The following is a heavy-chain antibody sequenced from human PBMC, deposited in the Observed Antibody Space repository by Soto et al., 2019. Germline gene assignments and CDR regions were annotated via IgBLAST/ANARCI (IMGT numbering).Heavy chain of an antibody. CDR2: ISVSDAFI. J-gene: IGHJ4*02. D-gene: IGHD1-20*01. V-gene: IGHV3-23*01. CDR3: TKETVAAITRLDY. Sequence: EVQLLESGGDLVQPGGSLRLSCAASGFNVGAFAVNWVRQAPGKGLEWVSGISVSDAFIYYADSVRGRFSISRDASQNILYLQMSSLRVDDTAVYYCTKETVAAITRLDYWGPGTLVTVSS. CDR1: GFNVGAFA.